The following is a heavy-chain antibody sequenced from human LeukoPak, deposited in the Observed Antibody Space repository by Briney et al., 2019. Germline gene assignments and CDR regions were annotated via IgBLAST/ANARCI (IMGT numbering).Heavy chain of an antibody. V-gene: IGHV4-4*02. Sequence: SGTLSLTCAVSGDSITNDIWWSWVRPPPGKGLEWIGEIYHSGNTNYSPSLKSRVTISVDKSKKQFSLKLRSVTAADTAVYYCARGARGILGAFDIWRQGTMVTVSS. J-gene: IGHJ3*02. CDR3: ARGARGILGAFDI. CDR1: GDSITNDIW. CDR2: IYHSGNT.